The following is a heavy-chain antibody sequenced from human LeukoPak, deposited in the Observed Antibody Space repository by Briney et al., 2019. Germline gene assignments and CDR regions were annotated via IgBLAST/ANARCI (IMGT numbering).Heavy chain of an antibody. D-gene: IGHD3-10*01. V-gene: IGHV3-30*02. CDR2: IRYDGSNK. CDR1: GFTFSSYG. Sequence: PGGSLRLPCAASGFTFSSYGMHWVRQAPGKGLEWVAFIRYDGSNKYYADSVKGRFTISRDNSKNTLYLQMNSLRAEDTAVYYCAKDRGSHHYYYYYMDVWGKGTTVTVSS. J-gene: IGHJ6*03. CDR3: AKDRGSHHYYYYYMDV.